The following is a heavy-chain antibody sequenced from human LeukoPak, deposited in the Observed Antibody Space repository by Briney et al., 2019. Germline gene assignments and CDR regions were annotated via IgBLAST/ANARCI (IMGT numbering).Heavy chain of an antibody. J-gene: IGHJ5*02. CDR3: ARGVYCSSTSCYRPGWFDP. V-gene: IGHV3-30*02. D-gene: IGHD2-2*01. CDR1: GFTFSSYG. CDR2: IRYDGSNK. Sequence: GGSLRLSCAASGFTFSSYGMHWVRQAPGKGLEWVAFIRYDGSNKYYADSVKGRFTISRDNSKNTLYLQMNSLRAEDTAVYYCARGVYCSSTSCYRPGWFDPWGQGTLVTVSS.